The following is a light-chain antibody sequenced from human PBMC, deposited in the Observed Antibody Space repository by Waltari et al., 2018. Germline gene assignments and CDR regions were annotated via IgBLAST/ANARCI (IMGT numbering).Light chain of an antibody. Sequence: QSALPQSRSVSGSPGQSVTISCTGPSSDVGGFNDVPWFQQHPGEAPTLIIYDVTKRPSGVPGRFSGSKSGNTASLTISGLQAEDDSDYYCCSYAGFYTYVFGTGTKVTVL. J-gene: IGLJ1*01. CDR3: CSYAGFYTYV. CDR1: SSDVGGFND. V-gene: IGLV2-11*01. CDR2: DVT.